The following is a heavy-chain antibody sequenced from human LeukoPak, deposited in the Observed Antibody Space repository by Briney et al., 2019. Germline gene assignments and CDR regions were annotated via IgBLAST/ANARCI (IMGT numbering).Heavy chain of an antibody. CDR3: ASTYCSGGTCFDYYFDS. D-gene: IGHD2-15*01. V-gene: IGHV4-30-4*08. CDR2: IYYSGST. Sequence: SETLSLTCTVPGGSISSGDYYWSWIRQPPGRGLELIGYIYYSGSTYYNPSLKSRVTISVDTSKNQFSLKLSSVTAADTAVYFCASTYCSGGTCFDYYFDSWGQGSLVTVSS. CDR1: GGSISSGDYY. J-gene: IGHJ4*02.